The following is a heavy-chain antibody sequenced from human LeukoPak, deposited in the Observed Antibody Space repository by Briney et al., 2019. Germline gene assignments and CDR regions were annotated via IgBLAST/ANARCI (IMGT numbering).Heavy chain of an antibody. CDR3: ASAAYSSSHYYYGMDV. D-gene: IGHD6-6*01. CDR2: INHSGST. V-gene: IGHV4-34*01. Sequence: SETLSLTCAVYGGSFSGYYWSWIRQPPGKGLEWIGEINHSGSTNYNPSLKSRVTISVDTSKNQFSLKLSSVTAADTAVYYCASAAYSSSHYYYGMDVWGQGTTVTVSS. J-gene: IGHJ6*02. CDR1: GGSFSGYY.